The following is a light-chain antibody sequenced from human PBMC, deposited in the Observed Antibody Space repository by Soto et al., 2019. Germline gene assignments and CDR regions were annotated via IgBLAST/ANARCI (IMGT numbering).Light chain of an antibody. V-gene: IGKV3-15*01. CDR1: QSVSSN. CDR3: QQYTNWPLT. CDR2: GAS. Sequence: EIVMTQTPATLSVSPGERATLSCRACQSVSSNLAWYQQKPGQAPRLLICGASTRATGIPARFSGSGSGTEFTLTISSLQSADFAVYYCQQYTNWPLTFGQGTRLEIK. J-gene: IGKJ5*01.